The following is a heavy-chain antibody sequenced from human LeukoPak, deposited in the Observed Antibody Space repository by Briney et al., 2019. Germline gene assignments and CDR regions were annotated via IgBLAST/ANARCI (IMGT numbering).Heavy chain of an antibody. Sequence: GGTLGLSCAASGFTFSSYEMNWVRQAPGKGLEWVSYISSSGSTIYYADSVKGRFTISRDNAKNSLYLQMNSLRAEDTAVYYCAELGITMIGGVWGKGTTVTISS. CDR2: ISSSGSTI. CDR3: AELGITMIGGV. D-gene: IGHD3-10*02. V-gene: IGHV3-48*03. CDR1: GFTFSSYE. J-gene: IGHJ6*04.